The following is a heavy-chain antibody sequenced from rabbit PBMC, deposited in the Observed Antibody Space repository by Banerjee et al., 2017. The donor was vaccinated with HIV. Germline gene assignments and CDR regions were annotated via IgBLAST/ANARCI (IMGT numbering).Heavy chain of an antibody. V-gene: IGHV1S45*01. CDR2: IYTGSGAT. CDR1: GFSFSSYYY. D-gene: IGHD1-1*01. J-gene: IGHJ4*01. Sequence: QEQLVESGGGLVQPEGSLTLTCTASGFSFSSYYYMCWVRQAPGKGLEWIGCIYTGSGATYYASWAKGRFTISKTSSTTVTLQMTSLTAADTATYFCARRDISSNDYYNLWGQGTLVTVS. CDR3: ARRDISSNDYYNL.